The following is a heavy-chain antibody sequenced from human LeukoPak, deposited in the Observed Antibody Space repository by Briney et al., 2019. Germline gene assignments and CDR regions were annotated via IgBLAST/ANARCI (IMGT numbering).Heavy chain of an antibody. CDR3: ARHAVDTAMAHNWFDP. V-gene: IGHV4-39*01. J-gene: IGHJ5*02. CDR2: IYYSGST. Sequence: SETLSLTCTVSGGSISSSSYYWGWIRQPPGKGLEWIGSIYYSGSTYYNPSLKSRVTISVDTSKNQFSLKLSSVTAADTAVSYCARHAVDTAMAHNWFDPWGQGTLVTVSS. CDR1: GGSISSSSYY. D-gene: IGHD5-18*01.